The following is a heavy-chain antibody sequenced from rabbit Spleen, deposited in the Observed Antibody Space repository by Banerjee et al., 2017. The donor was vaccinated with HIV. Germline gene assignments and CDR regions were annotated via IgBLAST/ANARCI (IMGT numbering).Heavy chain of an antibody. J-gene: IGHJ6*01. CDR1: GFSFSSSSY. D-gene: IGHD1-1*01. Sequence: QSLEESGGDLVKPGASLTLTCTASGFSFSSSSYMCWVRQAPGKGLEWIACIDSGSSGFSYSATWAKGRFTCSKTSSSTVTLQMTSLTAADTATYFCARDTSSSFSSYGMDLWGQGTLVTV. CDR2: IDSGSSGFS. V-gene: IGHV1S40*01. CDR3: ARDTSSSFSSYGMDL.